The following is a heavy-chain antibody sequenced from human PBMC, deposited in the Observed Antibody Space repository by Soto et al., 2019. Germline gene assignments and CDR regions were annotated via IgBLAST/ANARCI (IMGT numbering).Heavy chain of an antibody. V-gene: IGHV3-48*01. CDR2: ISSSSSTT. CDR1: AFTFSSYS. CDR3: ASFATFGGSGY. D-gene: IGHD3-16*01. Sequence: EVQLVESGGGLVQPGGSLRLSCAASAFTFSSYSMNWVRQAPGKGLEWISYISSSSSTTYYADSVKGRFTISRDNAENSLYLQMNSLRAEDTAVYHCASFATFGGSGYWGQGTLVTVSS. J-gene: IGHJ4*02.